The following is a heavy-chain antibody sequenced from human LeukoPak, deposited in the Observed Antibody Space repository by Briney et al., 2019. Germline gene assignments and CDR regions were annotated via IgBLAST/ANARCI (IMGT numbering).Heavy chain of an antibody. CDR2: INQDGSEK. Sequence: GGSLRLSCAASGFTFSSYWMTGGRQASGKGLERVANINQDGSEKYYVHPARGRFTISRDNAKNSLYLQMNSLRVEDTALYYCAVSSSSSGAGGIWGQGTLVTVSS. CDR1: GFTFSSYW. CDR3: AVSSSSSGAGGI. D-gene: IGHD6-6*01. V-gene: IGHV3-7*01. J-gene: IGHJ4*02.